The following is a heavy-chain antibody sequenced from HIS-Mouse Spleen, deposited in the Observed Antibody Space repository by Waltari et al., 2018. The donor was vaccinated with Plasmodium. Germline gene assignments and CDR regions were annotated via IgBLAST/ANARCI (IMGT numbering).Heavy chain of an antibody. CDR2: RKQDGSEK. Sequence: EVQLVESGGGLVEPGGPLRLSCAAPGFTFCCYWIGWVPQAPGKGRGWVANRKQDGSEKYYVDSVKGRFTISRDNAKNSLYLQMNSLRAEDTAVYYCASSWYWYFDLWGRGTLVTVSS. CDR1: GFTFCCYW. CDR3: ASSWYWYFDL. D-gene: IGHD6-13*01. V-gene: IGHV3-7*01. J-gene: IGHJ2*01.